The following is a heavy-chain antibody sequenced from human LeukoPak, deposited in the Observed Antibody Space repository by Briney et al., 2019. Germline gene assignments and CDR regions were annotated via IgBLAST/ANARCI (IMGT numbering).Heavy chain of an antibody. J-gene: IGHJ4*02. CDR1: EFTVSSNY. CDR2: IYSGGST. V-gene: IGHV3-66*01. CDR3: ARVGRGGSYYYFDY. Sequence: GGSLRLSCAASEFTVSSNYMSWVRQAPGKGLEWVSVIYSGGSTYYADSVKGRFTISRDNSKNTLYLQMNSLRAEDTAVYYCARVGRGGSYYYFDYWGQGTLVTVSS. D-gene: IGHD1-26*01.